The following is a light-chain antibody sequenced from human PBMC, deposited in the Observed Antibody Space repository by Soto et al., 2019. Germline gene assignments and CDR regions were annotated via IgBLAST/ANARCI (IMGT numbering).Light chain of an antibody. J-gene: IGLJ2*01. CDR2: EVS. CDR1: SSDVGGYNY. V-gene: IGLV2-14*01. CDR3: SSCTGSSTLV. Sequence: SALTQPASVSGSPGQSITISCTGTSSDVGGYNYVSWYQQHPGKAPKLMIYEVSNRPSGVSNRFSGSKSGNTASLTISGLQAEDEADYYCSSCTGSSTLVFGGGTKLTVL.